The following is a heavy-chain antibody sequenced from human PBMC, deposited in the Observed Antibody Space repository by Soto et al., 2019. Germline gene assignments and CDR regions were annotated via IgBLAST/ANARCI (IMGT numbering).Heavy chain of an antibody. Sequence: QAPLRESGPGLVKPSETLSLTCTVSGDSMSPFYWNWIRQSPVKGLEWIGYIYYSGNTNYNPSLTSRVAISVDPSKNLFYLKLRAVTAADTAVYYCARGVYDYWSGYYAGSGLDVWGQGTTVIVSS. D-gene: IGHD3-3*01. CDR3: ARGVYDYWSGYYAGSGLDV. V-gene: IGHV4-59*13. CDR2: IYYSGNT. CDR1: GDSMSPFY. J-gene: IGHJ6*02.